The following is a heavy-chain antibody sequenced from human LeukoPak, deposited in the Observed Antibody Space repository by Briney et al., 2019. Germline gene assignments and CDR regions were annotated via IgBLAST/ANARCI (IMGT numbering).Heavy chain of an antibody. D-gene: IGHD3-22*01. Sequence: SETLSLTCTVSGGSISSSSYYWSWIRQPPGKGLEWIGEINHSGSTNYNPSLKSRVTISVDTSKNQFSLKLSSVTAADTAVYYCARGGNYDSSGSFDYWGQGTLVTVSS. V-gene: IGHV4-39*07. J-gene: IGHJ4*02. CDR3: ARGGNYDSSGSFDY. CDR2: INHSGST. CDR1: GGSISSSSYY.